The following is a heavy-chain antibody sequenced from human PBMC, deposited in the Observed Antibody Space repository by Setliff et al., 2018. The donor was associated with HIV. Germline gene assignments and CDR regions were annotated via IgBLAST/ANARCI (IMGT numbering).Heavy chain of an antibody. CDR1: GFTFGDYA. D-gene: IGHD6-13*01. Sequence: SPRLSCTASGFTFGDYAMSWVRQAPGKGLEWVGFIRSKAYGGTTEYAASVKGRFTISRDDSKSIAYLQMNSLKTEDTAVYYCTREGGAYSSSWPDYWGQGTLVTVSS. V-gene: IGHV3-49*04. CDR3: TREGGAYSSSWPDY. J-gene: IGHJ4*02. CDR2: IRSKAYGGTT.